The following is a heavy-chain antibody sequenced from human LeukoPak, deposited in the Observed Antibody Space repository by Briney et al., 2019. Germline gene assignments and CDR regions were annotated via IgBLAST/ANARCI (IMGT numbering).Heavy chain of an antibody. V-gene: IGHV1-18*01. D-gene: IGHD1-26*01. Sequence: ASVNVSCKASGYTFTRYGMSWVRQAPGHGLEWMGWISGSNGNTNYAQKLQGRVTMTTDTSTGTAYMELRSLTSDDTAVYYCARSGRGTYYYFDYWGQGTLVTVSS. CDR2: ISGSNGNT. CDR1: GYTFTRYG. CDR3: ARSGRGTYYYFDY. J-gene: IGHJ4*02.